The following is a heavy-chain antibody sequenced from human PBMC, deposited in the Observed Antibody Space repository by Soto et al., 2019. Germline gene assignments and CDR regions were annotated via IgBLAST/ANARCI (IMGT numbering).Heavy chain of an antibody. Sequence: ASVKVSCKAAGYTFTSYGISWVRQAPGQGLEWMGWISAYNGNTSYAQKLQGRVTMTTDTSTSTAYMELRSLRSDDTAVYYCAGGVPYGSGGYYKGGTFFDYWGQVTLVTVSS. J-gene: IGHJ4*02. D-gene: IGHD3-10*01. V-gene: IGHV1-18*01. CDR1: GYTFTSYG. CDR2: ISAYNGNT. CDR3: AGGVPYGSGGYYKGGTFFDY.